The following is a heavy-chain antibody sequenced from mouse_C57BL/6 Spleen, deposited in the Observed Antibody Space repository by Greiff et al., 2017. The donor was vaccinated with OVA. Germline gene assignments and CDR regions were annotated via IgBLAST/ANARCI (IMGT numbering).Heavy chain of an antibody. D-gene: IGHD5-5*01. Sequence: LVKPGASVKMSCKASGYTFTDYNMHWVKQSHGKSLEWIGYINPNNGGTSYNQKFKGKATLTVNKSSSTAYMELRSLTSEDSAVYYCARRPLPLRYFDYWGQGTTLTVSS. CDR1: GYTFTDYN. CDR2: INPNNGGT. V-gene: IGHV1-22*01. CDR3: ARRPLPLRYFDY. J-gene: IGHJ2*01.